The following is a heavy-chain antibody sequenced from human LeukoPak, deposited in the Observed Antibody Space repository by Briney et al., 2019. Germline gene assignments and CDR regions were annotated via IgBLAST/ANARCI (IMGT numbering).Heavy chain of an antibody. CDR1: GGSISSYY. J-gene: IGHJ4*02. V-gene: IGHV4-4*07. CDR2: IYTSGST. D-gene: IGHD4-17*01. Sequence: SETLSLTCTVSGGSISSYYWSWIRQPAGKGLEWIGRIYTSGSTNYNPSLKSRVTMSVDTSKNQFSLKPNSVAAADTAVYYCARTRGGYGDYTFDSWGQGTLVTVSS. CDR3: ARTRGGYGDYTFDS.